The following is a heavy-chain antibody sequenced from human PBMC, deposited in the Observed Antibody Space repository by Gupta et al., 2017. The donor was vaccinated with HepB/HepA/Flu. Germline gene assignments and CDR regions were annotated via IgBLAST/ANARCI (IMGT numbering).Heavy chain of an antibody. V-gene: IGHV3-48*03. Sequence: EVQLVESGGGLVQPGRSLRLSCVASGFTFSSYEMVWVRQAPGKGLEWVSYISNSGSRIYYADSVKGRFTISRDNAKNSLYLQLNSLRAEDTALYHCARVGGPLDYWGQGTLVTVSS. D-gene: IGHD2-15*01. CDR2: ISNSGSRI. J-gene: IGHJ4*02. CDR3: ARVGGPLDY. CDR1: GFTFSSYE.